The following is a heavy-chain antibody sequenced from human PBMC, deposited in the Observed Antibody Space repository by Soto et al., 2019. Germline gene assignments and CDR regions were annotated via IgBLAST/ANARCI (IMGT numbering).Heavy chain of an antibody. V-gene: IGHV1-8*01. J-gene: IGHJ5*02. Sequence: DSVQVSCKASGYTFTSYDINWVRQATGQGLEWMGWMNPNSGNTGYAQKFQGRVTMTRNTSISTAYMELSSLRSEDTAVYYCARETGYSSGWYDYNWFDPCGQGTLVTVSS. CDR2: MNPNSGNT. CDR1: GYTFTSYD. D-gene: IGHD6-19*01. CDR3: ARETGYSSGWYDYNWFDP.